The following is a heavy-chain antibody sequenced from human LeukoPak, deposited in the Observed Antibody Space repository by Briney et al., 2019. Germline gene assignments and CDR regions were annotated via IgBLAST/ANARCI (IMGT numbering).Heavy chain of an antibody. V-gene: IGHV3-23*01. J-gene: IGHJ4*02. Sequence: GGSLRLSCAASGFTFSSYAMSWVRQAPGKGLEWVSSITDSGGSTYYADSVKGRFTVSRDNFKNTLYLQMNSLRAEDTAVYYCAKERVRYCSGGSCYSDPIYDYWGQGTLVTVSS. D-gene: IGHD2-15*01. CDR1: GFTFSSYA. CDR3: AKERVRYCSGGSCYSDPIYDY. CDR2: ITDSGGST.